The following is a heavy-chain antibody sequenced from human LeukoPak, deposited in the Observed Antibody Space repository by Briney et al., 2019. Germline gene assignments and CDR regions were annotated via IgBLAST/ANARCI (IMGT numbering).Heavy chain of an antibody. CDR1: GFTFTSSA. Sequence: GASVKVSCKASGFTFTSSAVQWVRQARGQRLEWIGWIVVGSANTNYAQKFQERVTITRDMSTSTAYMELSSLRSEDTAVYYCAAAFGRWSAGTFDYWGQGTLVTVSS. CDR3: AAAFGRWSAGTFDY. V-gene: IGHV1-58*01. D-gene: IGHD3-10*01. J-gene: IGHJ4*02. CDR2: IVVGSANT.